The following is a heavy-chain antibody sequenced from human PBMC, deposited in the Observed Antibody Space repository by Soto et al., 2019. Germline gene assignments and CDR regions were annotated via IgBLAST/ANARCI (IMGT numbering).Heavy chain of an antibody. Sequence: EVQLVESGGGLVQPGGSLRLSCAASGFTFSSYWMRWVRQAPGKGLVWVSRINIDGSSTNYADSVKGRFTISRDNAKNKLYLPMSSLRAEATAVYYCARGWRGGFDYWGQGTLVNVSS. J-gene: IGHJ4*02. D-gene: IGHD2-15*01. CDR2: INIDGSST. CDR1: GFTFSSYW. CDR3: ARGWRGGFDY. V-gene: IGHV3-74*01.